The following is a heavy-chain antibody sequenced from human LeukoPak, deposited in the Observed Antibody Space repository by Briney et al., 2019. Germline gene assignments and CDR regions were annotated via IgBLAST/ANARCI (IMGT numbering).Heavy chain of an antibody. CDR2: ISGSGGST. CDR3: ARGGQQWLVSAFDI. D-gene: IGHD6-19*01. CDR1: GFTFSTYA. Sequence: GGSLRLSCAASGFTFSTYAMSWVRQAPGEGLEWVSSISGSGGSTSYADSVKGRFIISRDNSRNTLYVQMNSLRAEDTAVYYCARGGQQWLVSAFDIWGQGTMVTVSS. V-gene: IGHV3-23*01. J-gene: IGHJ3*02.